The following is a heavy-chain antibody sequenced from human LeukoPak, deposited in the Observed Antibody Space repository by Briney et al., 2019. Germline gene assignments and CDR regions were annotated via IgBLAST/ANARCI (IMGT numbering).Heavy chain of an antibody. CDR2: FYTGGGT. Sequence: SETLSLTCSVSGGSISSGTYYWNWIRQPAGRGLEWIGRFYTGGGTNYNPSLKSRVTISVDTSKNQFSLKLSSVTAADTAVYYCARHIYCSSTSCYFEYYFDYWGQGTLVTVSS. J-gene: IGHJ4*02. D-gene: IGHD2-2*01. V-gene: IGHV4-61*02. CDR1: GGSISSGTYY. CDR3: ARHIYCSSTSCYFEYYFDY.